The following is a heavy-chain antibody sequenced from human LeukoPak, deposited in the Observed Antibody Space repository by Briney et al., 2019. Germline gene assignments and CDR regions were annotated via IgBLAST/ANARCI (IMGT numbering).Heavy chain of an antibody. J-gene: IGHJ6*02. CDR1: GYTFTGYY. V-gene: IGHV1-2*02. CDR3: ARSGGYYYYGMDV. Sequence: ASVTVSCKASGYTFTGYYMHWVRQAPGQGLEWMGWINPNGGGTNYAQKFQGRVTMTRDTSISTAYMELSRLRSDDTAVYYCARSGGYYYYGMDVWGQGTTVTVSS. CDR2: INPNGGGT. D-gene: IGHD3-10*01.